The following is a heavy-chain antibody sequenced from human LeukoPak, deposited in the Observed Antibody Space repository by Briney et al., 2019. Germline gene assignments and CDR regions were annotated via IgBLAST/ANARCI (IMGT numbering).Heavy chain of an antibody. CDR2: IIPIFGTA. CDR1: GGTFSSYA. D-gene: IGHD4-17*01. V-gene: IGHV1-69*06. Sequence: SVKVSCKASGGTFSSYAISWVRQAPGQGLEWMGGIIPIFGTANYAQKFQGRVTMTADTSTSTAYMELRSLRSDDTAVYYCARDENYGIFFNVDYWGQGTLVTVSS. CDR3: ARDENYGIFFNVDY. J-gene: IGHJ4*02.